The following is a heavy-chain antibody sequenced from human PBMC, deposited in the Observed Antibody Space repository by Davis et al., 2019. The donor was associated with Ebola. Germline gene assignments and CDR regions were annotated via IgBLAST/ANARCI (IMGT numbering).Heavy chain of an antibody. J-gene: IGHJ4*02. Sequence: PSETLSLTCTVSGVSISTHYWHWIRQPPGEGLEWIGYIHYSGDTNYNPSLKSRVTISVDTSKNQLSLKLNSVTAADTAVYYCAREWSAFDYWGQGTLVTVSS. CDR1: GVSISTHY. CDR2: IHYSGDT. CDR3: AREWSAFDY. V-gene: IGHV4-59*11. D-gene: IGHD2-8*01.